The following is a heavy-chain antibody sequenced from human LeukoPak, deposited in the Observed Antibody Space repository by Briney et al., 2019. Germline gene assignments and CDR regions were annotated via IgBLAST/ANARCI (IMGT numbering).Heavy chain of an antibody. V-gene: IGHV3-23*01. CDR3: AREAFSGYYGSGSYYALDY. Sequence: GGSLRLSCAASGFTFTTYSMSWVRQAPGKGLESVSAIRGSGGSTYYADSVKGRFTISRDNAKNSLYLQMNSLRAEDTAVYYCAREAFSGYYGSGSYYALDYWGQGTLVTVSS. CDR2: IRGSGGST. D-gene: IGHD3-10*01. J-gene: IGHJ4*02. CDR1: GFTFTTYS.